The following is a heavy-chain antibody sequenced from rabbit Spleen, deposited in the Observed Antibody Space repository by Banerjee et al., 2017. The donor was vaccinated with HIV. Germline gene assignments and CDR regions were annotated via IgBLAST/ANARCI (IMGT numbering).Heavy chain of an antibody. Sequence: QEQLEESGGDLVKPGASLTLTCTASGVSFSFSSYMCWVRQAPGKGLEWVACIEVGNSDFTYFASWAKGRFTISKTSSTTVTLQVTRLTAADTATYFCARDTSSSFSSYGMDLWGPGTLVTVS. J-gene: IGHJ6*01. D-gene: IGHD1-1*01. CDR3: ARDTSSSFSSYGMDL. CDR2: IEVGNSDFT. CDR1: GVSFSFSSY. V-gene: IGHV1S45*01.